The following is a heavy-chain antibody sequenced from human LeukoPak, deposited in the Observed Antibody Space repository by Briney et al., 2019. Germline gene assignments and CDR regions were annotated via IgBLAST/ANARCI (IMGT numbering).Heavy chain of an antibody. CDR3: ASATPDYYGSGSYYGGLNY. D-gene: IGHD3-10*01. CDR2: INPNSGGT. CDR1: GYTFTGYY. V-gene: IGHV1-2*02. J-gene: IGHJ4*02. Sequence: ASVKVSCKASGYTFTGYYMHWVRQAPGQGLGWMGWINPNSGGTNYAQKFQGRVTMTRDTSISTAYMELYRLRSDDTAVYYCASATPDYYGSGSYYGGLNYWGQGTLVTVSS.